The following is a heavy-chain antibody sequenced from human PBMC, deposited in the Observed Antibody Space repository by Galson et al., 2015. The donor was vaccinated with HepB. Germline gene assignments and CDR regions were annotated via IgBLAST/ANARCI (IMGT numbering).Heavy chain of an antibody. CDR1: GFTFSTYG. V-gene: IGHV3-23*01. Sequence: SLRLSCAASGFTFSTYGMSWVRQAPGKGLAWVSSISDSVGGTYYADSVKGRFTISRDNSKNTLYLRMNSLRADDTAIYYCAKGAGSFDYWGQGTLVTVSS. CDR2: ISDSVGGT. D-gene: IGHD3-10*01. CDR3: AKGAGSFDY. J-gene: IGHJ4*02.